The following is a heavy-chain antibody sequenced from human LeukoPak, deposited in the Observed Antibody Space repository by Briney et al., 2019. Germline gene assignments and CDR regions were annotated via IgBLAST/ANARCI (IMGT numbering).Heavy chain of an antibody. CDR3: ARGEPSDIAARPIYFDY. Sequence: SETLSLTCTVSGGSISSGGYYWSWIRQHPGKGLEWIGYIYYSGSTYYNPSLKSRVTTSVDTSKNQFSLKLSSVTAADTAVYYCARGEPSDIAARPIYFDYWGQGTLVTVSS. D-gene: IGHD6-6*01. CDR2: IYYSGST. V-gene: IGHV4-31*03. J-gene: IGHJ4*02. CDR1: GGSISSGGYY.